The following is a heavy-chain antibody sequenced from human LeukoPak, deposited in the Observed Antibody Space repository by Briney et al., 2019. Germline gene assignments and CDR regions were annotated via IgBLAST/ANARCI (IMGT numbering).Heavy chain of an antibody. V-gene: IGHV3-21*01. CDR1: GFIFSTHS. J-gene: IGHJ4*02. Sequence: GGSLRLSCAASGFIFSTHSMNWVRQAPGKGLEWVSSISSSSSYIYYADSVKGRFTISRDNAKNSLYLQMNSLRAEDTAVYYCARDGNIAACDYWGQGTLVTVSS. D-gene: IGHD6-25*01. CDR2: ISSSSSYI. CDR3: ARDGNIAACDY.